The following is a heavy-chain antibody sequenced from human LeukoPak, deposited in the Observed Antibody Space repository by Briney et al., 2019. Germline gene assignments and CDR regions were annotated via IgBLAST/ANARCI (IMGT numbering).Heavy chain of an antibody. CDR1: GFTFSTYW. V-gene: IGHV3-7*01. Sequence: GGSLRLSCAASGFTFSTYWMSWVRQAPGKGLEWVTSINQDGSQKRYVDSVQGRFTISRDNTKNSLFLQMNSLRAEDTAVYYCARLKDDVTKLDYWGQGTLVTVSS. D-gene: IGHD2-8*01. CDR3: ARLKDDVTKLDY. J-gene: IGHJ4*02. CDR2: INQDGSQK.